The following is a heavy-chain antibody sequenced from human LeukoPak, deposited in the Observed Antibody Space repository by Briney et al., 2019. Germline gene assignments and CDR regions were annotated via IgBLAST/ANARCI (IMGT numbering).Heavy chain of an antibody. Sequence: SETLSLTCAVYGGSFSGYYWSWIRQPPGKGLEWIGEINHSGSTNYNPSLKSRVTISVGTSKNQFSLKLSSVTAADTAVYYCARGRGYYYDSSGYYYGLSYFDYWGQGTLVTVSS. CDR3: ARGRGYYYDSSGYYYGLSYFDY. CDR2: INHSGST. D-gene: IGHD3-22*01. CDR1: GGSFSGYY. J-gene: IGHJ4*02. V-gene: IGHV4-34*01.